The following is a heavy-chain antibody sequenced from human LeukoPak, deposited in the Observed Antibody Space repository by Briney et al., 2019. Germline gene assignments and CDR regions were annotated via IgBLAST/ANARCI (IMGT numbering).Heavy chain of an antibody. J-gene: IGHJ4*02. CDR1: GFTFSNYG. D-gene: IGHD6-19*01. Sequence: GGSLRLSCAASGFTFSNYGMHRVRQAPGKGLEWVAVIWYDGSNKYYADSVKGRFTISRDNSKNTLYLQMNSLRAEDTAVYYCARDRVIDGGWPYYFDYWGQGTLVTVSS. CDR2: IWYDGSNK. CDR3: ARDRVIDGGWPYYFDY. V-gene: IGHV3-33*01.